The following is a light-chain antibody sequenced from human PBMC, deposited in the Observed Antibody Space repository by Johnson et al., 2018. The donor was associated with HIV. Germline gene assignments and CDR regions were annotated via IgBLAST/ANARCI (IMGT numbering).Light chain of an antibody. CDR2: ENN. J-gene: IGLJ1*01. Sequence: QSVLTQPPSVSAAPGQKVTISCSVSSSNIGNNYVSWYQQLPGTAPKLLIYENNKRPSGIPDRFSGSKSGTSATLDITGLQTGDEADYYCGTWDNSLNVYVFGTGTKVTVL. CDR3: GTWDNSLNVYV. CDR1: SSNIGNNY. V-gene: IGLV1-51*02.